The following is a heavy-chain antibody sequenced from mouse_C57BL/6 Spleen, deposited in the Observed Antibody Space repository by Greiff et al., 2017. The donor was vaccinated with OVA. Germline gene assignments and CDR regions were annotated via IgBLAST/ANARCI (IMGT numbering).Heavy chain of an antibody. CDR3: ASYYGRVDAMDY. V-gene: IGHV14-2*01. CDR2: FDPEDGET. Sequence: EVQLQQSGAELVKPGASVKLSCTASGFNIKDYYMHWVKQRTEQGLEWIGRFDPEDGETKYAPKFPGKATITAETSSNTAYLQLSSLTSEDTAVYYCASYYGRVDAMDYWGQGTSVTVSS. J-gene: IGHJ4*01. D-gene: IGHD1-1*01. CDR1: GFNIKDYY.